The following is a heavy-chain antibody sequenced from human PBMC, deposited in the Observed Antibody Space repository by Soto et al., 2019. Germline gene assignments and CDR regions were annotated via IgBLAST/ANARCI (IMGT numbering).Heavy chain of an antibody. CDR1: GGSISSSSYY. CDR2: IYYSGST. V-gene: IGHV4-39*01. D-gene: IGHD3-9*01. Sequence: LSLTCTVSGGSISSSSYYWGWIRQPPGKGLEWIGSIYYSGSTYYNPSLKSRVTISVDTSKNQFSLKLSSVTAADTAVYYCARHKSYYDILTGYPAGVDYYGMDVWGQGTTVTVSS. J-gene: IGHJ6*02. CDR3: ARHKSYYDILTGYPAGVDYYGMDV.